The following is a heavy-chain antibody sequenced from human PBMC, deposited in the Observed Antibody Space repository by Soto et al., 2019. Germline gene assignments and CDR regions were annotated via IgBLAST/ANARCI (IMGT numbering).Heavy chain of an antibody. D-gene: IGHD3-10*01. J-gene: IGHJ6*03. Sequence: QVQLQQWGAGLLKPSETLSLTCAVYGGSFSGYQWSWIRQTPGKGLEWIGEINDRGNINYNPSLKSRVTILMDTPKKQISLKLSSVTAADTAVYYCARGLILWFGELSRRGGYYYYMDVWGTGTTVTVSS. CDR3: ARGLILWFGELSRRGGYYYYMDV. V-gene: IGHV4-34*01. CDR1: GGSFSGYQ. CDR2: INDRGNI.